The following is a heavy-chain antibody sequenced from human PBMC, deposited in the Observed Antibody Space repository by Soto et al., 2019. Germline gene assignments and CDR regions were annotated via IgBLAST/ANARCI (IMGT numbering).Heavy chain of an antibody. J-gene: IGHJ6*02. V-gene: IGHV1-69*01. D-gene: IGHD3-16*01. CDR2: TIPIFASA. CDR3: AAGEKSGYYGLDV. Sequence: QVQLVQSGAEVKKPGSSVRVSCKASGGTFSSFVVIWVRQAPGQGLEWMGETIPIFASANYAQNFQGRVAINSDDFTNTVYMELSNLRSDDAAVYYCAAGEKSGYYGLDVWGQGTMVIVSS. CDR1: GGTFSSFV.